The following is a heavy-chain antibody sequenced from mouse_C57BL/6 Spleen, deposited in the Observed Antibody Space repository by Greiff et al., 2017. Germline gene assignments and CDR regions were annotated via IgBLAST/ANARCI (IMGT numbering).Heavy chain of an antibody. CDR3: ARHVITTVVAPVPWFAY. D-gene: IGHD1-1*01. J-gene: IGHJ3*01. V-gene: IGHV5-12*01. Sequence: EVMLVESGGGLVQPGGSLKLSCAASGFTFSDYYMYWVRQTPEKRLEWVAYISNGGGSPYYPDTVKGRFTISSDNAKNTLYLQMSRLKSEDTAMYYCARHVITTVVAPVPWFAYWGQGTLVTVSA. CDR2: ISNGGGSP. CDR1: GFTFSDYY.